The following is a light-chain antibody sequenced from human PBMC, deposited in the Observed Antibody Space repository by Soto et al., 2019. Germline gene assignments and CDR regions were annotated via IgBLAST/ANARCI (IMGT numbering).Light chain of an antibody. Sequence: DIQMTQSPSSLSASVGDRVTITCRASQSISSYLNWYQQRPRKAPQLLIYAASSLQSGVPSRFSGSGSGTDFTLTISSLQPEDFATYYCQQSYSTPPTFGQGTKVELK. CDR1: QSISSY. V-gene: IGKV1-39*01. J-gene: IGKJ1*01. CDR3: QQSYSTPPT. CDR2: AAS.